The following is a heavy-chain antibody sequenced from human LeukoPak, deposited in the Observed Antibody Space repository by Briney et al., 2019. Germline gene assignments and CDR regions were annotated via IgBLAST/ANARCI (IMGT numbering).Heavy chain of an antibody. CDR3: ARVPPGASSSWYILFDNWFDP. J-gene: IGHJ5*02. CDR1: GYTFTSYG. CDR2: ISAYNGNT. D-gene: IGHD6-13*01. V-gene: IGHV1-18*01. Sequence: ASVKVSCKASGYTFTSYGISWVRQAPGQGLEWMGWISAYNGNTNYAQKLQGRVTMTTDTSTSTAYMELRSLRSDDTAVYYCARVPPGASSSWYILFDNWFDPWDQGTLVTVSS.